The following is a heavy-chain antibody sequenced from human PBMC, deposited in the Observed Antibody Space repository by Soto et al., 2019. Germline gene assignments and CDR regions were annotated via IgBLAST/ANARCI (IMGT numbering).Heavy chain of an antibody. Sequence: PGGSLRLSCAASGFTFSSYGMHWVRQAPGKGLEWVAVIWYDGSNKYYADSVKGRFTISRDNSKNTLYLQMNSLRAEDTAVYYCARDGPHDAFDIWGQGTMVTVSS. V-gene: IGHV3-33*01. CDR3: ARDGPHDAFDI. CDR2: IWYDGSNK. J-gene: IGHJ3*02. CDR1: GFTFSSYG.